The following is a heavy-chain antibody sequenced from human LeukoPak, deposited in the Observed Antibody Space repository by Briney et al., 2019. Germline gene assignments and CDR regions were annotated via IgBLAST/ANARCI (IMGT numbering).Heavy chain of an antibody. D-gene: IGHD2-2*01. CDR1: GFTFSSYG. CDR2: ISYDGSNK. CDR3: ARRYCSSTSCHYFDY. V-gene: IGHV3-30*03. Sequence: GGSLRLSCAASGFTFSSYGMHWVRQAPGKGLEWVAVISYDGSNKYYADSAKGRFTISRDNSKNTLYLQMNSLRAEDTAVYHCARRYCSSTSCHYFDYWGQGTLVTVSS. J-gene: IGHJ4*02.